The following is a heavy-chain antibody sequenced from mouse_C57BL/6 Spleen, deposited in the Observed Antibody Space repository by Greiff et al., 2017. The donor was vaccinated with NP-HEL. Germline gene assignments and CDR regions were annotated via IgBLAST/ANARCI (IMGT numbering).Heavy chain of an antibody. V-gene: IGHV1-80*01. Sequence: VQLQQSGAELVKPGASVKISCKASGYAFSSYWMNWVKQRPGKGLEWIGQIYPGDGDTNYNGKFKGKATLTADKSSSTAYMQLSSLTSEDSAVYFCARWGYINSFDYWGQGTTLTVSS. J-gene: IGHJ2*01. CDR2: IYPGDGDT. D-gene: IGHD1-1*01. CDR1: GYAFSSYW. CDR3: ARWGYINSFDY.